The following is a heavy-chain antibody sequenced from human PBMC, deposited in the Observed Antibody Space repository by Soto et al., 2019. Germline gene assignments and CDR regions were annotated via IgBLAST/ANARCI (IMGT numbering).Heavy chain of an antibody. CDR1: SAAVANDNW. Sequence: QVQLQESGPVLVKPSGTLSLTCVVSSAAVANDNWWSWVRQPPGKGLEWIGEVHHCVGNNNSPSLKSRVSISVDKCKNQFSLNLNSVTAADSAVNYCTRHYYYSMDVWAQGTTVTVSS. V-gene: IGHV4-4*02. J-gene: IGHJ6*02. CDR3: TRHYYYSMDV. CDR2: VHHCVGN. D-gene: IGHD3-10*01.